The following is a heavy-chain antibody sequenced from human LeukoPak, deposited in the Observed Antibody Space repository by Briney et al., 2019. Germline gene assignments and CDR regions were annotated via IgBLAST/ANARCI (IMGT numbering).Heavy chain of an antibody. D-gene: IGHD1-26*01. CDR1: GGSISSSSYY. J-gene: IGHJ4*02. V-gene: IGHV4-39*01. CDR3: ARLALRRGSYVYDY. CDR2: IYYSGST. Sequence: SETLSLTCTVSGGSISSSSYYWGWIRQPPGKGLEWIGSIYYSGSTYYNPSLKSRVTISVDTSKNQFSLKLSSVTAADTAVYYCARLALRRGSYVYDYWGQGTLVTVSS.